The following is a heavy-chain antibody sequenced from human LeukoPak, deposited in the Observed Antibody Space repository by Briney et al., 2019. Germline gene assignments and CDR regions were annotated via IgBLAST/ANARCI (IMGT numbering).Heavy chain of an antibody. CDR2: ITTYNVNT. CDR3: ARVVVAGRNHFDY. J-gene: IGHJ4*02. Sequence: ASVKVSCKASGYIFTSYAISWVRQAPGQGLEWMGWITTYNVNTNPAQKLQGRVIMTTDTYTSTALLELRSMTSDATAMYYCARVVVAGRNHFDYWGQGTLVTVSS. CDR1: GYIFTSYA. V-gene: IGHV1-18*01. D-gene: IGHD2-15*01.